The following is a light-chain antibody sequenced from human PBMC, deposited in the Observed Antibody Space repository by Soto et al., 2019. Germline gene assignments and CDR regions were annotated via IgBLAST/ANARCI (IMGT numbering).Light chain of an antibody. CDR1: QSISSY. V-gene: IGKV1-39*01. J-gene: IGKJ4*01. CDR2: AAS. CDR3: QQSYSTPLT. Sequence: DSQITQSPSSLSASVGDRVTITCRASQSISSYLNWYQQKPGKAPKLLIYAASSVQSGVPSRFSGSGSGTDFTLTISSLQPEDFATYYCQQSYSTPLTFGGGTKVDNK.